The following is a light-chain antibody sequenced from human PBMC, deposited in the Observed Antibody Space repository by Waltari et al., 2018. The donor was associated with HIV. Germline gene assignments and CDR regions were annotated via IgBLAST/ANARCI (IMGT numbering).Light chain of an antibody. CDR1: SSDVGGYSY. CDR2: DVT. J-gene: IGLJ1*01. CDR3: CSYAGSYKYI. V-gene: IGLV2-11*01. Sequence: QSALTRPRSVSGSPGQSVTISCTGTSSDVGGYSYVSWYQQHPAKAPKVLIYDVTKRPSGAPDRFSGSKSGNTASLTISGLQAEDEADYYCCSYAGSYKYILGSGTKVTVL.